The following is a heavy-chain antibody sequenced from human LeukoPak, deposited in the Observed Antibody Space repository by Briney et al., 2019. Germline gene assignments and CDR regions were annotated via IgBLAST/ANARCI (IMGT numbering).Heavy chain of an antibody. D-gene: IGHD2-15*01. CDR2: TKPDGSAE. Sequence: PGGSLRLSCAASGFTFRNYWMGWVRQAPGKGLEWVANTKPDGSAEYYADSVRGRFTASRDNANNLLYLQMNRLRAEDTAVYYCARDGGLHTNFDYWGQGTLLTVCS. J-gene: IGHJ4*02. CDR1: GFTFRNYW. CDR3: ARDGGLHTNFDY. V-gene: IGHV3-7*01.